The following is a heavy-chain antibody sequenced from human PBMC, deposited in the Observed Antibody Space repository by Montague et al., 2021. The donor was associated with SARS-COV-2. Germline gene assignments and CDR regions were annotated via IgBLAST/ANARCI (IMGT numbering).Heavy chain of an antibody. J-gene: IGHJ3*02. Sequence: SETLSLTCAVSRGSFSNYYWTWIRQSPGKGLEWIGEINQGGAPNYTPSLKSRVTISLDTSKKQISLKLNSVTVADTAVFSCARGRPVQGSFRHFDSIPSGALDIWAQGPLVIVSS. CDR2: INQGGAP. CDR3: ARGRPVQGSFRHFDSIPSGALDI. CDR1: RGSFSNYY. V-gene: IGHV4-34*01. D-gene: IGHD3-9*01.